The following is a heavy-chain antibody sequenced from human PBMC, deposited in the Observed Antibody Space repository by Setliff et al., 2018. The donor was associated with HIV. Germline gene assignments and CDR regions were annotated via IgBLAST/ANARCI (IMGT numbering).Heavy chain of an antibody. CDR1: GFTFSAYW. CDR3: ARYNWNPLGYRFDY. J-gene: IGHJ4*02. Sequence: GGSLRLSCAASGFTFSAYWMSWVRQAPGKGLEWVANIRQDGDVKYYVDSLKGRFSISRDNAKNSLYLQMNSLRAEDTAVYYCARYNWNPLGYRFDYWGQGTLVTVSS. CDR2: IRQDGDVK. V-gene: IGHV3-7*03. D-gene: IGHD1-20*01.